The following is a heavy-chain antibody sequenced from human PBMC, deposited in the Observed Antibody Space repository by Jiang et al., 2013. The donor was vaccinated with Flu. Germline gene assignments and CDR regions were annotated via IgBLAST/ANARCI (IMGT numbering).Heavy chain of an antibody. D-gene: IGHD2-8*01. V-gene: IGHV3-23*04. J-gene: IGHJ4*02. CDR2: ISAGGGNT. CDR3: AKGGVERY. CDR1: GFTFSSYG. Sequence: VESGGGVVQPGRSLRLSCAASGFTFSSYGMHWVRQAPGKGPEWVSSISAGGGNTYYADSVKGRFTISRDNSKNTVYLEMNSLRVEDTAVYYCAKGGVERYRGQGTLVTVSS.